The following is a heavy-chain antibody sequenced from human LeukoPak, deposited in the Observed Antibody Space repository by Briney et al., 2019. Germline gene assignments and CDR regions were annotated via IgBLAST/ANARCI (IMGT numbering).Heavy chain of an antibody. V-gene: IGHV3-7*04. CDR3: ARKGYNYGALDF. CDR2: IRHDGSEK. J-gene: IGHJ4*02. Sequence: GGSLRLSCAASGFTFSSSWMSWVRQAPGKGLEWVANIRHDGSEKYYVDSVKGRFTISRDNAKNSLYLQMNSLRAEDTAVYYCARKGYNYGALDFWGQGTLVTVSS. CDR1: GFTFSSSW. D-gene: IGHD4/OR15-4a*01.